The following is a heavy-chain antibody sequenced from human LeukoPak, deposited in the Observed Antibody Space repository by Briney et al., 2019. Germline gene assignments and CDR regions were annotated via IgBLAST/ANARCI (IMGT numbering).Heavy chain of an antibody. CDR2: IWYDGSNK. V-gene: IGHV3-33*01. CDR3: AREEGGRIDY. J-gene: IGHJ4*02. CDR1: GFTFSSYG. D-gene: IGHD3-16*01. Sequence: PGRSLRLSCAASGFTFSSYGMHWVRQAPGKGLEWAAVIWYDGSNKYYADSVKGRFTISRDNSKNTLYLQMNSLRAEDTAVYYCAREEGGRIDYWGQGTLVTVSS.